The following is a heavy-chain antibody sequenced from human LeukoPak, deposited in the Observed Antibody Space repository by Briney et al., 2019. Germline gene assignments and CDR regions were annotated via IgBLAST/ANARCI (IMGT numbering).Heavy chain of an antibody. CDR1: GGSFSGYY. D-gene: IGHD3-10*01. J-gene: IGHJ4*02. V-gene: IGHV4-34*01. CDR2: INHGGST. Sequence: SETLSLTCAVYGGSFSGYYWSWIRQPPGKGLEWIGEINHGGSTNYNPSLKSRVTISVDTSKNQFSLKLSSVTAADTAVYYCARAPYYYGHFDYWGQGTLVTVSS. CDR3: ARAPYYYGHFDY.